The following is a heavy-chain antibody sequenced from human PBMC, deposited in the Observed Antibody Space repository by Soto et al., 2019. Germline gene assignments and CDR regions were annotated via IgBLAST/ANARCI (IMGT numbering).Heavy chain of an antibody. J-gene: IGHJ6*02. CDR1: GFTVSSNY. CDR3: ARESSPVAGRDYYYYGMDV. CDR2: IYSGGST. V-gene: IGHV3-53*04. Sequence: HPGGSLRLSCAASGFTVSSNYMSWVRQAPGKGLEWVSVIYSGGSTYYADSVKGRFTISRHNSKNTLYLQMNSLRAEDTAVYYCARESSPVAGRDYYYYGMDVWGQGTTVTVSS. D-gene: IGHD6-19*01.